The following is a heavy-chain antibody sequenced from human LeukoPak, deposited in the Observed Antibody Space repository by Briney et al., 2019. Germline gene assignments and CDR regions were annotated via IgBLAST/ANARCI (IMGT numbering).Heavy chain of an antibody. D-gene: IGHD1-26*01. J-gene: IGHJ6*03. CDR1: GGSISSYY. Sequence: SETLSLTCTVSGGSISSYYWSWIRQPPGKGLVWIGYIYYSGSTNYNPSLKSRVTISVDTSKNQFSLKLSSVTAADTAVYYCARDQGGGFYYYYMDVWGKGTTVTVSS. V-gene: IGHV4-59*12. CDR2: IYYSGST. CDR3: ARDQGGGFYYYYMDV.